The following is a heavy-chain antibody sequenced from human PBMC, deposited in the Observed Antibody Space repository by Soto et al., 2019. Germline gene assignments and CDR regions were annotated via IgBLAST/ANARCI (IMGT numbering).Heavy chain of an antibody. CDR3: ARGRVSVVVVAATLPYYYYYYMDV. D-gene: IGHD2-15*01. CDR1: GGSFSGYY. V-gene: IGHV4-34*01. J-gene: IGHJ6*03. Sequence: LETLSLTCAVYGGSFSGYYWSWIRQPPGKGLEWIGEINHSGSTNYNPSLKSRVTISVDTSKNQFSLKLSSVTAADTAVYYCARGRVSVVVVAATLPYYYYYYMDVWGKGTTVTVSS. CDR2: INHSGST.